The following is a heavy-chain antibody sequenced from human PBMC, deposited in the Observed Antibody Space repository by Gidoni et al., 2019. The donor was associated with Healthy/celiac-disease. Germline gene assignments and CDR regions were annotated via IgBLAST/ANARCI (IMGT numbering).Heavy chain of an antibody. J-gene: IGHJ4*02. CDR3: ARDWEVVPAAILRPPPDY. CDR2: IKQDGSEK. D-gene: IGHD2-2*02. Sequence: EVQLVESGGGLVQPGGSLRLSCAASGFTFSSYWMSWVRQAPGKGLEWVANIKQDGSEKYYVDSVKGRFTISRDNAKNSLYLQMNSLRAEDTAVYYCARDWEVVPAAILRPPPDYWGQGTLVTVSS. V-gene: IGHV3-7*03. CDR1: GFTFSSYW.